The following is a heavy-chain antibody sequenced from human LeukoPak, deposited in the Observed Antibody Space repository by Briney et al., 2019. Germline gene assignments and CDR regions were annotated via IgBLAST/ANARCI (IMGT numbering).Heavy chain of an antibody. CDR1: GGSLSIYY. D-gene: IGHD6-19*01. V-gene: IGHV4-4*07. J-gene: IGHJ4*02. CDR3: ARGFPRLGRVDY. CDR2: IYTSGST. Sequence: PQTRSLTCPVSGGSLSIYYWSWIRQPAGKALEWIGRIYTSGSTNYNPSLKSRVTMSVDTSKNQFSLKLSSVTAADTAVYYCARGFPRLGRVDYWGQGTLVTVSS.